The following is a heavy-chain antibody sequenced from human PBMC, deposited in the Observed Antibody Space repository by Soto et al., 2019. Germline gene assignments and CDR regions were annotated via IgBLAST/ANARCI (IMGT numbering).Heavy chain of an antibody. CDR1: GYTFTSYY. J-gene: IGHJ3*02. CDR3: ARVTRIAVAGADAFDI. Sequence: ASVKVSCKASGYTFTSYYMHWVRQAPGQGLEWMGIINPSGGSTSYAQKFQGRVTMTRDTSTSTAYMELRSLRSDDTAVYYCARVTRIAVAGADAFDIWGQGTMVTVSS. V-gene: IGHV1-46*01. D-gene: IGHD6-19*01. CDR2: INPSGGST.